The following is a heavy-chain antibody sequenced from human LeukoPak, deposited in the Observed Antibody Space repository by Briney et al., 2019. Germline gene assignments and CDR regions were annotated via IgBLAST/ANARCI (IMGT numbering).Heavy chain of an antibody. V-gene: IGHV3-21*01. J-gene: IGHJ4*02. Sequence: GGSLRLSCAASGFTFSSYSMNWVRQAPGKGLEWVSSISSSSSYVYYADSVKGRFTISRDNAKNSLYLQMNSLRAEDTAVYYCARDWRAIVVVPAAPFFDYWGQGTLVTVSS. CDR2: ISSSSSYV. CDR1: GFTFSSYS. CDR3: ARDWRAIVVVPAAPFFDY. D-gene: IGHD2-2*01.